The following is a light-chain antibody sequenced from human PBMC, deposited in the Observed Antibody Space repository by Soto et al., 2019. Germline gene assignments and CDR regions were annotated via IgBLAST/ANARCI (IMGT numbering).Light chain of an antibody. Sequence: DVVMTQSPLSLPVTLGQPASISCRSSQSLVYSDGNTYLNWFQQRPGQSPRRLIYKVSNRDSGVPDRFSGSGSGTDFTLKISRVEAEDVGVYYCTQEGTFGQGTKVDIK. V-gene: IGKV2-30*01. CDR2: KVS. J-gene: IGKJ1*01. CDR3: TQEGT. CDR1: QSLVYSDGNTY.